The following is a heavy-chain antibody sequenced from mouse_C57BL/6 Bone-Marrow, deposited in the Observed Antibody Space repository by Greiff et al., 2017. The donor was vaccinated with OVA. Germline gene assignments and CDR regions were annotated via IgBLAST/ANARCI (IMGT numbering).Heavy chain of an antibody. D-gene: IGHD2-2*01. CDR3: ARMVTTPLYAMDY. CDR1: GFSLSTFGMG. CDR2: IWWDDDE. J-gene: IGHJ4*01. V-gene: IGHV8-8*01. Sequence: QVPLKESGPGILQPSQTLSLTCSFSGFSLSTFGMGVGWIRQPSGKGLEWLAHIWWDDDEYYNPAMKRRLTISKATSKNQVFLKSAHVDTADTATYYCARMVTTPLYAMDYWGQGTSVTVSS.